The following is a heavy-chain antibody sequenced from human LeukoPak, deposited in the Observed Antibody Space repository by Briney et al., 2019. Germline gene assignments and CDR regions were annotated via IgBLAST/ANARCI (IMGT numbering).Heavy chain of an antibody. V-gene: IGHV5-51*01. CDR3: ALTTYPLWSGPPFDY. D-gene: IGHD3-3*01. Sequence: GESLKISCKLSGYPFTTYWIGWVRQLPGRGLEWMGVIYPTDSDARYSPSFQGQVTISVDKSISTAYLQWSSLKASDTAMYYCALTTYPLWSGPPFDYWGQGTLVTVSS. J-gene: IGHJ4*02. CDR2: IYPTDSDA. CDR1: GYPFTTYW.